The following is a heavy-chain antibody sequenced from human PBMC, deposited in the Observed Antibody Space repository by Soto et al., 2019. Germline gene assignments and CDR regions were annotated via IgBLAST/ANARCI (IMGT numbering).Heavy chain of an antibody. D-gene: IGHD3-16*02. V-gene: IGHV1-18*01. CDR3: ARGGGYSVWGSYRYTPFDY. CDR2: ISAYNGNT. Sequence: QVQLVQSGAEVKKPGASVKVSCKASGYTFTSYGISWVRQAPGQGLEWMGWISAYNGNTNYAQKLQGRVTMTTATSTGTAYMGLRSLRSEDTAVYYCARGGGYSVWGSYRYTPFDYWGQGTLVTVSS. J-gene: IGHJ4*02. CDR1: GYTFTSYG.